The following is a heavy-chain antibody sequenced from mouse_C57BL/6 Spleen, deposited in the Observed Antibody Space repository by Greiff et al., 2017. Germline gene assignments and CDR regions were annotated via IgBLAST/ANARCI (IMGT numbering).Heavy chain of an antibody. V-gene: IGHV1-15*01. J-gene: IGHJ1*03. CDR3: TRGALYYGSSYVRYFDV. CDR2: IDPETGGT. D-gene: IGHD1-1*01. CDR1: GYTFTDYE. Sequence: VKLQESGAELVRPGASVTLSCKASGYTFTDYEMHWVKQTPVHGLEWIGAIDPETGGTAYNQKFKGKAILTADKSSSTAYMELRSLTSEDSAVYYCTRGALYYGSSYVRYFDVWGTGTTVTVSS.